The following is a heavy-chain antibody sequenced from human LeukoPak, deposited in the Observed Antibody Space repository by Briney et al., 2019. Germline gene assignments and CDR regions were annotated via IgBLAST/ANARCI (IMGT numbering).Heavy chain of an antibody. V-gene: IGHV4-4*07. CDR2: IYTSGST. Sequence: SETLSLTCTVSGGSISSYYWSWIRQPAGKGLEWIGRIYTSGSTNYNPSLKSRVTMSVDTSKNQFSLKLSSVTAADTAVYYCARGVVAARKTTAWFDPWGQGTLVTVSS. CDR1: GGSISSYY. J-gene: IGHJ5*02. D-gene: IGHD2-15*01. CDR3: ARGVVAARKTTAWFDP.